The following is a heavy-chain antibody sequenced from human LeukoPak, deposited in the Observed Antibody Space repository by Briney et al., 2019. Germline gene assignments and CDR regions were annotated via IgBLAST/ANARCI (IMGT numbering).Heavy chain of an antibody. D-gene: IGHD3-10*01. J-gene: IGHJ4*02. CDR2: IYSGGST. V-gene: IGHV3-66*01. CDR1: GFSFSTYS. Sequence: GGSLRLSCTASGFSFSTYSMNWVRQAPGKGLEWVSVIYSGGSTYYADSVKGRFTISRDNSKNTLYLQVNSLRAEDTAVYYCSGDTYYFDYWGQGTLVTVSS. CDR3: SGDTYYFDY.